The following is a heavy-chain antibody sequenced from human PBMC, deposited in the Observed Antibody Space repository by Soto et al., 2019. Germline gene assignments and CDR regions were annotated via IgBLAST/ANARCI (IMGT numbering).Heavy chain of an antibody. J-gene: IGHJ3*02. CDR1: GYSFTSYC. D-gene: IGHD6-19*01. CDR2: ISAYNGNT. CDR3: ARVSRSIAVAGTSDI. Sequence: GASVEVSCKASGYSFTSYCISWVRQAPGQGLEWMGWISAYNGNTNYAQKLQGRVTMTTDTSTSTAYMELRSLRSDDTAVYYCARVSRSIAVAGTSDIWGQGTMVTVSS. V-gene: IGHV1-18*01.